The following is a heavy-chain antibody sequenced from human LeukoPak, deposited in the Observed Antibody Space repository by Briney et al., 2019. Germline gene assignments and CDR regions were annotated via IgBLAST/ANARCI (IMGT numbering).Heavy chain of an antibody. D-gene: IGHD6-19*01. CDR1: GFTFSSYA. Sequence: GGSLRLSCSASGFTFSSYAMHWVRQAPGKGLEYVSAISSNGGSTYHADSVKGRFTISRDNSKNTLYLQMSSLRAEDTAVYYRVKGVGRDIAVAGKRGPDYWGQGTLVTVSS. V-gene: IGHV3-64D*06. CDR3: VKGVGRDIAVAGKRGPDY. J-gene: IGHJ4*02. CDR2: ISSNGGST.